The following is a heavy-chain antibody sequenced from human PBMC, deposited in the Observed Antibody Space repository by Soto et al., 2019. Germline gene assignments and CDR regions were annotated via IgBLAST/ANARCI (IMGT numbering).Heavy chain of an antibody. J-gene: IGHJ4*02. D-gene: IGHD4-17*01. Sequence: EVQLLESGGGLVQPGGSLSLSCAASGFTFSSYAMSWVRQAPGKGLEWVSAISGSGGSTYYADSVKGRFTISRDNSKNTLYLQMNSLRAEDTAVYYCAREHGDYVCFDYWGQGTLVTVSS. CDR3: AREHGDYVCFDY. CDR1: GFTFSSYA. CDR2: ISGSGGST. V-gene: IGHV3-23*01.